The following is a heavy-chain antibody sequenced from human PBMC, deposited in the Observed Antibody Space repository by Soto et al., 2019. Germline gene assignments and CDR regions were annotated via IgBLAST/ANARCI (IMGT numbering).Heavy chain of an antibody. CDR2: ISYEGSDK. Sequence: VAVISYEGSDKFYADSVKGRFTISRDNSKNTLYLQMNSLRAEDTAVYYCAIEAPYYDFWSGAPFDPWGQGTLVTVSS. D-gene: IGHD3-3*01. J-gene: IGHJ5*02. V-gene: IGHV3-30-3*01. CDR3: AIEAPYYDFWSGAPFDP.